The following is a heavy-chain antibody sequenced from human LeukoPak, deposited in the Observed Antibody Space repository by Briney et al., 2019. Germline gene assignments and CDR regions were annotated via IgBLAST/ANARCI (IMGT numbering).Heavy chain of an antibody. J-gene: IGHJ6*03. CDR1: GYTFTSYD. CDR3: ARGAALDTLDYYYYMDV. V-gene: IGHV1-8*01. D-gene: IGHD3-9*01. CDR2: MNPNGGNT. Sequence: ASVKVSCKASGYTFTSYDINWVRQATGQGLEWMGWMNPNGGNTGYAQKFQGRVTMTRNTSISTAYMELSSLRSEDTAVYYCARGAALDTLDYYYYMDVWGKGTTVTV.